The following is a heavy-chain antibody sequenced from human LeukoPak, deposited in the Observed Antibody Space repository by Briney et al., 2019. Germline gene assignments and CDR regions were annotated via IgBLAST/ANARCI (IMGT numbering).Heavy chain of an antibody. CDR2: INPNSGVT. D-gene: IGHD3-10*01. CDR3: ARVTLIYGSGSYYQSPLAY. J-gene: IGHJ4*02. Sequence: ASVKVSCEASGYSFTDYYMHWVRQAPGQGLEWMGWINPNSGVTNYAQKFQGWVTMTRDTSISTAYMELNRLKSDDTAVYYCARVTLIYGSGSYYQSPLAYWGQGTLVTVSS. V-gene: IGHV1-2*04. CDR1: GYSFTDYY.